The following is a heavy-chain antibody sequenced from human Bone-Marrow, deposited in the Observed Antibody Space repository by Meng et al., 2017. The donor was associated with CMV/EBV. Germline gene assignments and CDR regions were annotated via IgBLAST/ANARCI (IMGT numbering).Heavy chain of an antibody. D-gene: IGHD1-1*01. CDR1: GFTFSSFW. V-gene: IGHV3-7*01. CDR3: ARSMLEVNRYYYGMDV. J-gene: IGHJ6*04. CDR2: IKQDESEI. Sequence: GGSLRLSCAASGFTFSSFWMAWVRQAPGKGLEWVGNIKQDESEIQYVGSVKGRFTITRDNAKNSLFLQMNSLRAEDTAVYYCARSMLEVNRYYYGMDVWGEGPPVTIYS.